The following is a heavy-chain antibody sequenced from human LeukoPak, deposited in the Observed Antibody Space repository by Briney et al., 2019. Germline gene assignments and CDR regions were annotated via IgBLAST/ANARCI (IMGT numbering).Heavy chain of an antibody. D-gene: IGHD3-3*01. CDR3: ARATTIFGVVRDTFDY. J-gene: IGHJ4*02. CDR2: ISSTSSYI. Sequence: PGGSLRLSCVGSGFTFSSYTMNWVRQAPGKGLEWVSSISSTSSYIHYSDSMKGRFTISRDNAKNSLYLQMNSLRAEDTAVYYCARATTIFGVVRDTFDYWGQGTLVTVSS. CDR1: GFTFSSYT. V-gene: IGHV3-21*01.